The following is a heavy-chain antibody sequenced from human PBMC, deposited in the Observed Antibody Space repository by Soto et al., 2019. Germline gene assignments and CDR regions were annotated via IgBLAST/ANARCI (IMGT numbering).Heavy chain of an antibody. CDR2: IYYSGST. D-gene: IGHD1-26*01. Sequence: SETLSLTCTVSGGSISSGDYYWSWIRQPPGKGLEWIGYIYYSGSTYYNPSLKSRVTISVDTSKNQFSLKLSSVTAADTAVYYCARAVRGSYYDYWGQRTLVTVSS. V-gene: IGHV4-30-4*01. J-gene: IGHJ4*02. CDR3: ARAVRGSYYDY. CDR1: GGSISSGDYY.